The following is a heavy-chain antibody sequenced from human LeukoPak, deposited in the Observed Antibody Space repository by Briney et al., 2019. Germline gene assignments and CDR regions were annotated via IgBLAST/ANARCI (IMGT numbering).Heavy chain of an antibody. D-gene: IGHD3-10*01. CDR3: ARPNLRGAPGDR. CDR2: IYYSGNT. V-gene: IGHV4-39*01. J-gene: IGHJ5*02. CDR1: GGSISSSSHQ. Sequence: SETLSLTCTVSGGSISSSSHQWGWIRQPPGKGLEWIASIYYSGNTYCNPSLKSRVTMSVDTSKNQFSLKLSSVSAADTAVYYCARPNLRGAPGDRWGQGTLVTVSS.